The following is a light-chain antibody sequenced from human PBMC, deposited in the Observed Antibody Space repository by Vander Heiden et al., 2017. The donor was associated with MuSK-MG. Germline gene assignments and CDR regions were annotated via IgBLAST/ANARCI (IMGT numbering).Light chain of an antibody. CDR1: QSVSSSY. CDR3: QQDGRSPLT. V-gene: IGKV3D-20*01. J-gene: IGKJ4*01. Sequence: EIVLTQSPATLFLSPGERATLSCGASQSVSSSYLAWYQQKPGLAPRLLIYDASTRATGIPDRFSGSGSGTDFTLTISRLEPADFAVYYCQQDGRSPLTFGGGTKVXIK. CDR2: DAS.